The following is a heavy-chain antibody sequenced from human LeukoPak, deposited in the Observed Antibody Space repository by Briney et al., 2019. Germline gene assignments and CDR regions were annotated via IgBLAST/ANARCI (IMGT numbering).Heavy chain of an antibody. D-gene: IGHD6-19*01. CDR3: ARDRPDSSGWYTIGDAFDI. Sequence: PSETLSLTCTVSGGSISSYYWSWIRQPAGKGLEWIRRIYTSGSTNYNPSLKSRVTMSVDTSKNQFSLKLSSVTAADTAVYYCARDRPDSSGWYTIGDAFDIWGQGTMVTVSS. CDR1: GGSISSYY. J-gene: IGHJ3*02. V-gene: IGHV4-4*07. CDR2: IYTSGST.